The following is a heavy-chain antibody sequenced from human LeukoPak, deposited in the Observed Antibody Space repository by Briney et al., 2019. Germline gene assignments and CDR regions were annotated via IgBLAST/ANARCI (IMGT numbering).Heavy chain of an antibody. CDR3: ARGGSSWKKSYYFDY. J-gene: IGHJ4*02. Sequence: GGSLRLSCAASGFTFSSYEMNWVRQAPGKGLEWVSYISGSGSTIYYADSVKGRFTISRDNAKNSLYLQMNSLRAEDTAVYYCARGGSSWKKSYYFDYWGQGTLVTVSS. CDR1: GFTFSSYE. D-gene: IGHD6-13*01. CDR2: ISGSGSTI. V-gene: IGHV3-48*03.